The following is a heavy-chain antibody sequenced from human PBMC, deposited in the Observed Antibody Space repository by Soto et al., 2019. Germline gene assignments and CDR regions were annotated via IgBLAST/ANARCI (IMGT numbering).Heavy chain of an antibody. V-gene: IGHV3-30*18. CDR3: AKDPSSYSYADY. CDR2: ISYDGSNK. D-gene: IGHD5-18*01. J-gene: IGHJ4*02. Sequence: QVQLVESGGGVVQPGRSLRLSCAASGFTFSSYGMHWVRQAPGKGLEWVAVISYDGSNKYYADSVKGRFTISRDNSKNTLCLQMSSLRAEDTAVYYCAKDPSSYSYADYWGQGTLVTVSS. CDR1: GFTFSSYG.